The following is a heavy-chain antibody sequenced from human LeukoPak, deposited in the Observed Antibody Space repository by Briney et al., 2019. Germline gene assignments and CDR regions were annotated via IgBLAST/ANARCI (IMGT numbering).Heavy chain of an antibody. CDR2: IYHSGST. Sequence: SETLSLTCAVSGYSISSGYYWGWIRQPPGKGLEWIGSIYHSGSTYYNPSLKSRVTISVDTSKNQFSLKLSSVTAADTAVYYCARAPPDSSCYHDYWGQGTLVSVSS. V-gene: IGHV4-38-2*01. D-gene: IGHD3-22*01. J-gene: IGHJ4*02. CDR1: GYSISSGYY. CDR3: ARAPPDSSCYHDY.